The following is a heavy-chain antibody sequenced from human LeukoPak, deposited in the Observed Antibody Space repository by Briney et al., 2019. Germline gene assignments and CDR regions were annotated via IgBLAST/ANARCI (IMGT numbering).Heavy chain of an antibody. CDR2: IYYSGST. J-gene: IGHJ4*02. CDR3: ASGYDSSAYQPFIDY. Sequence: WVRQAPGKGLEWIVSIYYSGSTYYNPSLKSRVTISVETSKNQFSLKLRSVTAADTAVYYCASGYDSSAYQPFIDYWGQGTLVTVSS. V-gene: IGHV4-39*01. D-gene: IGHD3-22*01.